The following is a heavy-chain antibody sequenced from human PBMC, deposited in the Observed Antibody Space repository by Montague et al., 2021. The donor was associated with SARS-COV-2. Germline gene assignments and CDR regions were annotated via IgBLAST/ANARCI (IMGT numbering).Heavy chain of an antibody. V-gene: IGHV4-4*02. CDR1: GDSISTANW. Sequence: SETRSLTCVVSGDSISTANWWTWVRLPPGKVLEWVGEIYLTGSTKYKPSLKSRVSMSVDKSRNQFSLRLTSVTAADTAIHYCARRRSGGSDLAYWGQGTMVTVSS. J-gene: IGHJ4*01. D-gene: IGHD3-3*01. CDR2: IYLTGST. CDR3: ARRRSGGSDLAY.